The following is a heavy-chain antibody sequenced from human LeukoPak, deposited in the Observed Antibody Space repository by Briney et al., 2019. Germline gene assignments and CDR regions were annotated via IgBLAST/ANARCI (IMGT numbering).Heavy chain of an antibody. D-gene: IGHD3-3*01. CDR1: GDSISSYY. Sequence: SETLSLTCTVSGDSISSYYWSWIRQSPGKGLEWMGYIHNSGSTNYNPSLKSRVIISIDTSKNHFSLKLSSVTAADTAVYYCARLRGVTYYDFPYGMDVWGQGTTVTVSS. CDR3: ARLRGVTYYDFPYGMDV. CDR2: IHNSGST. J-gene: IGHJ6*02. V-gene: IGHV4-59*12.